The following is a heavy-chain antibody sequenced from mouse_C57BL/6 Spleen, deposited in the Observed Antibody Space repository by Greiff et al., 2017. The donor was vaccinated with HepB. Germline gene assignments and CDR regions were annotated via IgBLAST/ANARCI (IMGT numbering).Heavy chain of an antibody. Sequence: EVQLQQSVAELVRPGASVKLSCTASGFNIKNTYMHWVKQRPEQGLEWIGRIDPANGNNKYAPKFQGKATITADTSSNTAYLQISSLTSEDTAIYYGARVYGSSPLFDYWGQGTTLTVSS. D-gene: IGHD1-1*01. CDR2: IDPANGNN. CDR3: ARVYGSSPLFDY. CDR1: GFNIKNTY. J-gene: IGHJ2*01. V-gene: IGHV14-3*01.